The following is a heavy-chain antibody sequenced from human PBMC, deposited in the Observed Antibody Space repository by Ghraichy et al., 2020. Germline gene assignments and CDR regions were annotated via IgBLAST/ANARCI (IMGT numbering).Heavy chain of an antibody. V-gene: IGHV3-7*01. Sequence: GGSLRLSCAASGFTFSSYWISWVRQAPGKGLEWVANIKQDGSEKYYVDSVKGRFTISRDNAKNSLYLQMNSLRAEDTAVYYCARDDSTTVTTISWFDPWGQGTLVTVSS. CDR1: GFTFSSYW. CDR3: ARDDSTTVTTISWFDP. J-gene: IGHJ5*02. D-gene: IGHD4-17*01. CDR2: IKQDGSEK.